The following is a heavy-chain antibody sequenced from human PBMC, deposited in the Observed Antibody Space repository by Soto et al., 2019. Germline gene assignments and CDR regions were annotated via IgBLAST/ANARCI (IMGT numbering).Heavy chain of an antibody. CDR3: ARTSFLLRAHGSGWFHR. CDR1: GFVFKSYA. V-gene: IGHV3-23*01. J-gene: IGHJ5*02. CDR2: ISTSGDDT. D-gene: IGHD6-19*01. Sequence: PGGSLRLSCAASGFVFKSYAMAWVRQAPGKGLECVSAISTSGDDTKYADPVRGRFIISRDNSKNTLYLQMNSLRAEDTAIYYCARTSFLLRAHGSGWFHRWGQGTLVTVSS.